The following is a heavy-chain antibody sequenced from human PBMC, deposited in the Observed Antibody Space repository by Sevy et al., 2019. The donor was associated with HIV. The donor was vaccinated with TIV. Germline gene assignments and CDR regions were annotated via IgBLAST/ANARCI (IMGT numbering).Heavy chain of an antibody. J-gene: IGHJ4*02. Sequence: GGSLRLSCAASGFTFSSFDMHWVRQAPGKGLDWVTCISYDGTDNYYADSVKGRFTISRDNSKNTLDLQMNSLRPEDTAIYYCARDGVSSGWYRGYYFDNWGQGTLVTVSS. D-gene: IGHD6-19*01. V-gene: IGHV3-30*04. CDR1: GFTFSSFD. CDR3: ARDGVSSGWYRGYYFDN. CDR2: ISYDGTDN.